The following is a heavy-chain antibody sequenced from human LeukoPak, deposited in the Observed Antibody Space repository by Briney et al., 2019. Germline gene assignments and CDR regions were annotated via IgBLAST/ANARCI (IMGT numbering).Heavy chain of an antibody. V-gene: IGHV5-51*01. J-gene: IGHJ6*03. CDR2: IYPGDSDT. Sequence: RGESLKISCKGSGYSFSNYWIGWVRQMPGKGLEWMGIIYPGDSDTRYSPSFQGQVTISADKSISTAYLQWSSLKASDTAMYYCARLAGNYGPRYYYYYMDVWAKGTTVTVSS. D-gene: IGHD4-11*01. CDR1: GYSFSNYW. CDR3: ARLAGNYGPRYYYYYMDV.